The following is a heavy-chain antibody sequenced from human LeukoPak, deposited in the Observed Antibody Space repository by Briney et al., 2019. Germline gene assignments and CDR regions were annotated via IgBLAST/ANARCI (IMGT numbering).Heavy chain of an antibody. Sequence: SETLSLTCTVSGGSISSYYWSWIRQPPGKGLEWIGYIYYSGSTNYNPSLKSRVTISVDTSKNQFSLKLSSVTAADTAAYYCARSTVAGRPDPWGQGTLVTVSS. CDR2: IYYSGST. D-gene: IGHD1-14*01. CDR1: GGSISSYY. V-gene: IGHV4-59*01. CDR3: ARSTVAGRPDP. J-gene: IGHJ5*02.